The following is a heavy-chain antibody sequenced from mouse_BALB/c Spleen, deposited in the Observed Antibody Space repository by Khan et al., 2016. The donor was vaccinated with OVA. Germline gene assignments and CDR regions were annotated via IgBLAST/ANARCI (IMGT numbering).Heavy chain of an antibody. D-gene: IGHD1-2*01. CDR1: GFTFSDYG. Sequence: EVELVESGGGLVQPGGSRKLSCAASGFTFSDYGMAWVRQAPGKGPEWVAFISDWAYTFYYADTVTGRFTLSRENAKNTLYLEMSSLRSEDTAMYYCARGGGTAPFAYWGQGTLVTVSA. J-gene: IGHJ3*01. CDR2: ISDWAYTF. CDR3: ARGGGTAPFAY. V-gene: IGHV5-15*02.